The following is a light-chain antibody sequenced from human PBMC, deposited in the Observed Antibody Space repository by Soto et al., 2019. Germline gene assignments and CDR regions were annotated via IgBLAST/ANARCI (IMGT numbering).Light chain of an antibody. Sequence: QSVLTQPPSVSAAPGQKVTISCSGSSSNIGSNDVSWYQQLPGTAPKLLIYDNNKRPSGIPDRFSGSKSGSSATLGITGFQTGDEADYYCGSWDSSLSAYVFGTGTKLTVL. CDR2: DNN. CDR3: GSWDSSLSAYV. J-gene: IGLJ1*01. CDR1: SSNIGSND. V-gene: IGLV1-51*01.